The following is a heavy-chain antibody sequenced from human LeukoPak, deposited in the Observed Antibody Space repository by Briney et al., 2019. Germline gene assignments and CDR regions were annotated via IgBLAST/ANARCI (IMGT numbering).Heavy chain of an antibody. D-gene: IGHD6-19*01. Sequence: PSETLSLTCAVYGGPFSGYYWSWIRQPPGKGLEWIGEINHSGSTNYNPSLKSRVTISVGTSNNQFSLKLSSVTAADTAVYYCARGSSSGWVGDAFDIWGQGTMVTVSS. J-gene: IGHJ3*02. CDR3: ARGSSSGWVGDAFDI. CDR1: GGPFSGYY. V-gene: IGHV4-34*01. CDR2: INHSGST.